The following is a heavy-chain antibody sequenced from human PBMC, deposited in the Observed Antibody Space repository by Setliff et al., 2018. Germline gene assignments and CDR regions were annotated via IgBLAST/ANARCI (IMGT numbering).Heavy chain of an antibody. V-gene: IGHV2-70*11. CDR3: ARYSIAAAGTLSFYDY. J-gene: IGHJ4*02. D-gene: IGHD6-13*01. CDR1: GFSLSTSGMC. CDR2: IDWDDDK. Sequence: ASGPTLVNPTQTLTLTCTFSGFSLSTSGMCVSWIRQPPGKALEWLARIDWDDDKYYSTSPKTRFTISKDTSKNQVVLTMTNMDPVDTATYYCARYSIAAAGTLSFYDYWGQGTLVTVSS.